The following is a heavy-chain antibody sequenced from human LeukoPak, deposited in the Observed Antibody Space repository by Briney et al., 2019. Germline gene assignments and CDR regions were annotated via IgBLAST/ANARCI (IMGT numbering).Heavy chain of an antibody. Sequence: ESLTISCTGSGYSFTSYWIGWVRQMPGKGLEWMGIIYPGDSDTRYSPSFQGQVTISADKSISTAYLQWSSLKASDTAMYYCARPISEWLAHDAFDIWGQGTMVTVSS. CDR2: IYPGDSDT. V-gene: IGHV5-51*01. J-gene: IGHJ3*02. CDR1: GYSFTSYW. D-gene: IGHD6-19*01. CDR3: ARPISEWLAHDAFDI.